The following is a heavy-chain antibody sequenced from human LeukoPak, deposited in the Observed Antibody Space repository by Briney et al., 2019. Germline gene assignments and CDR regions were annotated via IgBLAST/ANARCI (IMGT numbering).Heavy chain of an antibody. Sequence: PGGSLRLSCAASGFTFSNAWMSWVRQAPGKGLEWVGRIKSKTDGGTTDYAAPVKGRFTISRDDSKTTLYLQMNSLKTEDTAVYSCTTGLRLVHRGYWGQGTLVTVSS. CDR3: TTGLRLVHRGY. CDR1: GFTFSNAW. V-gene: IGHV3-15*01. D-gene: IGHD1-14*01. CDR2: IKSKTDGGTT. J-gene: IGHJ4*02.